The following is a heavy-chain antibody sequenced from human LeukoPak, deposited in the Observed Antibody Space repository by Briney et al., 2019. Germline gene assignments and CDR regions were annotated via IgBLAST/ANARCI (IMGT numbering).Heavy chain of an antibody. CDR1: GYIFTGYY. J-gene: IGHJ3*02. CDR2: INSKSGGT. CDR3: ARSEIRGYSYYDALDI. Sequence: ASVKVSCKASGYIFTGYYMHWVRQAPGQGLEWMGWINSKSGGTNYAQKFQGRVTMTRDTSITTAYMELSSLRSEDTAVYYCARSEIRGYSYYDALDIWGQGTMVTVSS. V-gene: IGHV1-2*02. D-gene: IGHD5-18*01.